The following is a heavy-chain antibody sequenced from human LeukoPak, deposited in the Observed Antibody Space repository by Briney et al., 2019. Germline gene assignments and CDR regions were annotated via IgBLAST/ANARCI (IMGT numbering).Heavy chain of an antibody. J-gene: IGHJ4*02. CDR2: ISYDGSNK. V-gene: IGHV3-30*18. CDR3: AKGLQSTEDD. D-gene: IGHD4-11*01. CDR1: GFTFSSYG. Sequence: GRSLRLSCAASGFTFSSYGMHWVRQAPGKGLEWVAVISYDGSNKYYADSVKGRFTISRDNSKNMLYPQMNSLRAEDTAVYYCAKGLQSTEDDWGQGTLVTVSS.